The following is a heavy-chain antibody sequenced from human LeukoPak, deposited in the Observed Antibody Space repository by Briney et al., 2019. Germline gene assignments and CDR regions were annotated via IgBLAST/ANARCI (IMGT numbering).Heavy chain of an antibody. D-gene: IGHD3-9*01. J-gene: IGHJ6*02. V-gene: IGHV4-4*07. CDR1: GGSIKSFN. CDR2: VFSRGTT. CDR3: ARGRYDNLTGHLARLDV. Sequence: SETLSLTCTVSGGSIKSFNWSWIRQPAGKGLEWVGRVFSRGTTNYNPSLKSRVTVSLDTSKNQFSLKLSSVTAADTAVYYCARGRYDNLTGHLARLDVWGQGTTVIVSS.